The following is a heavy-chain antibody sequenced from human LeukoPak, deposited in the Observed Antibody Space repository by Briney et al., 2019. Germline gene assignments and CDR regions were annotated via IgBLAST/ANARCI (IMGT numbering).Heavy chain of an antibody. D-gene: IGHD7-27*01. V-gene: IGHV1-2*02. Sequence: ASVTVSCTSSGYSFIGYYIHWVRQAPGQGLEWMGWINPNSGGANYAQKFQGGVTMTRDTSISTVYMELTRLRSDDTAMYYCAKSTNWGSISDGFDIWGQGTMVTVAS. CDR2: INPNSGGA. J-gene: IGHJ3*02. CDR3: AKSTNWGSISDGFDI. CDR1: GYSFIGYY.